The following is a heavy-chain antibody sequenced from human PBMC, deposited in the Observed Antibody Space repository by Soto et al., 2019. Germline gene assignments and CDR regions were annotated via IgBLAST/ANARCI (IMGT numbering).Heavy chain of an antibody. CDR2: IYYNGNI. V-gene: IGHV4-30-4*01. D-gene: IGHD3-10*01. Sequence: SETLSLTCTVSGGSITSGDYYWSWIRQPPGKGLEWIAYIYYNGNIYSNPSLKSRLTMSRDTSKNQFSLKLDSVTATDTAVYYCARAKAGDWFEGTAFDSWGQGTLVTVSS. CDR1: GGSITSGDYY. J-gene: IGHJ4*02. CDR3: ARAKAGDWFEGTAFDS.